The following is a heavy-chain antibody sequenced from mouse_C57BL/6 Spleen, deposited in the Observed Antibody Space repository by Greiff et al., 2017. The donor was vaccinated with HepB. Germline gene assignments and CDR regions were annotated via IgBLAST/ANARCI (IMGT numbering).Heavy chain of an antibody. J-gene: IGHJ2*01. V-gene: IGHV5-9*01. CDR3: ARHRGNYYFDY. CDR1: GFTFSSYT. Sequence: EVKVEESGGGLVKPGGSLKLSCAASGFTFSSYTMSWVRQTPEKRLEWVATISGGGGNTYYPESVKGRFTISRDTAKNTLYLQMSSLRSEDTALYYCARHRGNYYFDYWGQGTTLTVSS. CDR2: ISGGGGNT. D-gene: IGHD2-1*01.